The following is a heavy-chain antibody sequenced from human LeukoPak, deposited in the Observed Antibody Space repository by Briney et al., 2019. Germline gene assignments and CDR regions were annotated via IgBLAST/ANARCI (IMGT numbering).Heavy chain of an antibody. CDR3: ASFYGGNSERQAFDI. V-gene: IGHV1-18*01. D-gene: IGHD4-23*01. J-gene: IGHJ3*02. CDR1: GYTFTRYG. Sequence: GASVKVSCKXSGYTFTRYGISWVRQAPGQGLEWMGWISAYNVNTNYAQKLQGRVTMTTDTSTSTAYMELRSLRSDDTAVYYCASFYGGNSERQAFDIWGQGTMVTVSS. CDR2: ISAYNVNT.